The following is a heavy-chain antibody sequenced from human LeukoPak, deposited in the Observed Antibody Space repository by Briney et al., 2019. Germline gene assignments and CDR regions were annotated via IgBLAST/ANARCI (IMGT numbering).Heavy chain of an antibody. J-gene: IGHJ5*02. CDR3: ARDLHTTTLGCFDP. Sequence: SETLSLTCTVSGGSISSSSYYWGWIRQPPGKGLEWIGSIYYSGSTYYNPSLKSRVTISVDTSKNQFFLKLSFVTAADTAVYYCARDLHTTTLGCFDPWGQGTLVTVSS. CDR1: GGSISSSSYY. V-gene: IGHV4-39*07. CDR2: IYYSGST. D-gene: IGHD1-26*01.